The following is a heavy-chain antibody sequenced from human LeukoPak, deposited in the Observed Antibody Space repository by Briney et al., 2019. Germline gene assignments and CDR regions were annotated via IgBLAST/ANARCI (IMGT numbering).Heavy chain of an antibody. J-gene: IGHJ3*02. Sequence: PSETLSLTCTVSGGSISSYFWNWIRQPPGKGLEWIGYIYYTGSTNYNPSLKSRVTISVDTPKNQFSLKLSSVTAADTAVYYCARDTHCGGDCYRAFDIWGQGTMVTVSS. V-gene: IGHV4-59*01. CDR3: ARDTHCGGDCYRAFDI. CDR1: GGSISSYF. D-gene: IGHD2-21*02. CDR2: IYYTGST.